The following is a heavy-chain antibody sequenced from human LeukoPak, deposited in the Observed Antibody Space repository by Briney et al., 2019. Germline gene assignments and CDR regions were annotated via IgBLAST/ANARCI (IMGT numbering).Heavy chain of an antibody. Sequence: PGGSLRLSCAASGFTVSSSYMSWVRQAPGKGLEWVSVIYSGGSTYYADSVKGRFTISRDNSKNTLYLQMNSLRAEDTAVYYCARAGGELLDYYYYMDVWGKGTTVTVSS. J-gene: IGHJ6*03. CDR1: GFTVSSSY. CDR2: IYSGGST. D-gene: IGHD2-15*01. V-gene: IGHV3-53*01. CDR3: ARAGGELLDYYYYMDV.